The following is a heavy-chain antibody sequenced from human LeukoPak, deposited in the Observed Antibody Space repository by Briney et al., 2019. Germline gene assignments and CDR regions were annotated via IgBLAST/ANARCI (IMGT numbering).Heavy chain of an antibody. CDR1: GGPISSGGYY. CDR2: IYYSGST. J-gene: IGHJ4*02. Sequence: SETLSLTCTVSGGPISSGGYYWSWIRQHPGKGLEWIGYIYYSGSTYYNPSLKSRVTISVDTSKNQFSLKLSSVTAADTAVYYCARNYDFWSGYPQYFDYWGQGTLVTVSS. V-gene: IGHV4-31*03. CDR3: ARNYDFWSGYPQYFDY. D-gene: IGHD3-3*01.